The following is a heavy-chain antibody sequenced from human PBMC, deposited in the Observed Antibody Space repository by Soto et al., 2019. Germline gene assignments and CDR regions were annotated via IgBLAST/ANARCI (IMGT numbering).Heavy chain of an antibody. CDR1: GFTFSTYW. CDR2: ISTDGSST. V-gene: IGHV3-74*01. CDR3: ARATGSNHPFDY. D-gene: IGHD2-2*01. Sequence: EVQLVESGGGLVQPGGSLRLSCAANGFTFSTYWMHWVRQGPGKGLVWVSRISTDGSSTTYADSVKGRFTISRDNAKNTLYLQMNSLSAEDTAVYYCARATGSNHPFDYWGQGTLVTVSS. J-gene: IGHJ4*02.